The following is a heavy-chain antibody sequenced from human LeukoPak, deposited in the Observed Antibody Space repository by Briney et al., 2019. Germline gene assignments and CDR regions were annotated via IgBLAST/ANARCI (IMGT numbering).Heavy chain of an antibody. CDR2: IYYSGST. J-gene: IGHJ4*02. Sequence: SETLSLTCTVSGGSISSSSYYWGWIRQPPGKGLEWIGSIYYSGSTYYNPSLKSRVTISVDTSKNQFSLKLSSVTAADTAVYYCARAPGYYDSSGYLPFDYWGQGTLATVSS. V-gene: IGHV4-39*07. CDR3: ARAPGYYDSSGYLPFDY. CDR1: GGSISSSSYY. D-gene: IGHD3-22*01.